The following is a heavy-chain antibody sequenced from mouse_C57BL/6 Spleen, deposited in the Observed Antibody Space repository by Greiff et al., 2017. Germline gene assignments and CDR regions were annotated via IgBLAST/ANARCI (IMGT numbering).Heavy chain of an antibody. J-gene: IGHJ4*01. CDR2: INPGSGGT. V-gene: IGHV1-54*01. CDR1: GYAFTNYL. D-gene: IGHD2-1*01. Sequence: QVQLKESGAELVRPGTSVKVSCKASGYAFTNYLIEWVKQRPGQGLEWIGVINPGSGGTNYNEKFKGKATLTADKSSSTAYMQLSSLTSEDSAVYFCARGGNYVGYAMDYWGQGTSVTVSS. CDR3: ARGGNYVGYAMDY.